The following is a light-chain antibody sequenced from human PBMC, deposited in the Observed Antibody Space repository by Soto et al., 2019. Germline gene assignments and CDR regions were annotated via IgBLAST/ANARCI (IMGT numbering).Light chain of an antibody. V-gene: IGKV1-39*01. J-gene: IGKJ2*01. CDR3: QQSSGIPHT. CDR2: AAS. Sequence: DIQMTQSPSSLSASVGDRVTITCRASQTISTYLNWYQQNPGKAPQLLIYAASSLQSGVPSRFNGSGSGADFTLTIRGLQPEDFATSHCQQSSGIPHTFRQGTKLEIK. CDR1: QTISTY.